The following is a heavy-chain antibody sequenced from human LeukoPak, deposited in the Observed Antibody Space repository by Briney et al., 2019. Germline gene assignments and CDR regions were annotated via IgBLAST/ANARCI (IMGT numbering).Heavy chain of an antibody. V-gene: IGHV4-34*01. D-gene: IGHD6-13*01. J-gene: IGHJ4*02. Sequence: PSETLSLTCAVYGGSFSGYYWSWIRQPPGKGLEWIGEINHSGSTNYNPSLKSRVTISVDTSKNQFSLKLSSVTAADTAVYYCARPGSSWYVSFDYWGQGTLVTVSS. CDR2: INHSGST. CDR1: GGSFSGYY. CDR3: ARPGSSWYVSFDY.